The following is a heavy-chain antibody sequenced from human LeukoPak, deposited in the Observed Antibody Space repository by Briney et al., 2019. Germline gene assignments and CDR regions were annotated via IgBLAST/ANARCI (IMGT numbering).Heavy chain of an antibody. Sequence: GGSLRLXCAASGFTFSSYSMNWVRQAPGKELEWVSSISSSSSYIYYADSVKGRFTISRDNAKNSLYLQMNSLRAEDTAVYYCARNNDGYSDNWGQGTLVTVSS. CDR2: ISSSSSYI. D-gene: IGHD1/OR15-1a*01. CDR3: ARNNDGYSDN. CDR1: GFTFSSYS. J-gene: IGHJ4*02. V-gene: IGHV3-21*01.